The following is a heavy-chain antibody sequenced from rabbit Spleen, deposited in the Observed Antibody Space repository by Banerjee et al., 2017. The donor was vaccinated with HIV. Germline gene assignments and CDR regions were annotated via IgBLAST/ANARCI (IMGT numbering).Heavy chain of an antibody. CDR1: GFSFSDRDV. V-gene: IGHV1S40*01. CDR2: INASTGKP. J-gene: IGHJ4*01. Sequence: QSLEESGGGLVKPGASLTLTCTGSGFSFSDRDVMCWVRQAPGKGLEWIACINASTGKPVYATWASGRFTISRTSSTTVTLRMTSLTAADRATYFCASAYSDIYFSLWGQGTLVTVS. CDR3: ASAYSDIYFSL. D-gene: IGHD6-1*01.